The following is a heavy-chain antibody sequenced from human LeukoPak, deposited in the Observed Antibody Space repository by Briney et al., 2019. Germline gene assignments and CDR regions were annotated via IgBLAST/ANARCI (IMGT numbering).Heavy chain of an antibody. CDR3: ARTGAGTVDYFDY. V-gene: IGHV4-59*01. D-gene: IGHD6-19*01. J-gene: IGHJ4*02. Sequence: SETLSLTCTVYGGSISSYYWSWIRQPPGKGLEWIGYIYYSGSTNYNPSLKSRVTISVDTSKNQFSLKLSSVTAADTAVYYCARTGAGTVDYFDYWGQGTLVTVSS. CDR1: GGSISSYY. CDR2: IYYSGST.